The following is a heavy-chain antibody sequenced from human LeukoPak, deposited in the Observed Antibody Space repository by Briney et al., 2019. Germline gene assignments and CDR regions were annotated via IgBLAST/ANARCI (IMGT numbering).Heavy chain of an antibody. J-gene: IGHJ4*02. Sequence: KPAGTLRLSCAASGCTFSSYAMSWVRQAPGKGLEWVSCIDGSSSFVFYADSVRGRFTISTDNVKNSLYLHTNSLRVEDTAMYYCARAHGEGRDYWGQGTLVTVSS. V-gene: IGHV3-21*01. CDR1: GCTFSSYA. CDR2: IDGSSSFV. D-gene: IGHD3-10*01. CDR3: ARAHGEGRDY.